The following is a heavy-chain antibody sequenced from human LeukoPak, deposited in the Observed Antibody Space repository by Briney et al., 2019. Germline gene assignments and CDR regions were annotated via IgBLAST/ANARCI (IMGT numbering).Heavy chain of an antibody. CDR1: GFTVSSNY. J-gene: IGHJ6*03. V-gene: IGHV3-53*01. CDR3: AKPGSSDIVVVPAAIPYYYYYYYMDV. D-gene: IGHD2-2*01. CDR2: IYSGGST. Sequence: GGSLRLSCVASGFTVSSNYVSWVRQAPGKGLEWISVIYSGGSTYYADSVKGRFTISRDNSKNTLYLQMNSLRAEDPAVYYCAKPGSSDIVVVPAAIPYYYYYYYMDVWGKGTTVTVSS.